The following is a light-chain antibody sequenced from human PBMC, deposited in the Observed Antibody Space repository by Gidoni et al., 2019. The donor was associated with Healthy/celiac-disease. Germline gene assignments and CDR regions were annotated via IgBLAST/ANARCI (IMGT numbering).Light chain of an antibody. J-gene: IGKJ1*01. V-gene: IGKV3-15*01. CDR3: QQYNYWPRAT. CDR1: QSVSSN. CDR2: GAS. Sequence: EIVMTQSPATLSVSPGERATLSCRASQSVSSNLAWYQQKPGQAPRLLIYGASTRATGIPARFSGSGSGTEFTLTISSLQSEDFAVYYCQQYNYWPRATFXQXTKVEIK.